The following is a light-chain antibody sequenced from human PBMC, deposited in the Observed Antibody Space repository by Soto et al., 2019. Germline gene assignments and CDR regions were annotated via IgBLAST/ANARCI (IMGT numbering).Light chain of an antibody. Sequence: AIRMTQSPSSFSASTGDRVTITCRASQGISSYLAWYQQKPGKAPKLLIYAASTLQSGVPSRFSGSGSGTDFTLTISCLQPEDFATYYCHQYYSYPLTFGQGTKLEIK. CDR1: QGISSY. CDR2: AAS. J-gene: IGKJ2*01. V-gene: IGKV1-8*01. CDR3: HQYYSYPLT.